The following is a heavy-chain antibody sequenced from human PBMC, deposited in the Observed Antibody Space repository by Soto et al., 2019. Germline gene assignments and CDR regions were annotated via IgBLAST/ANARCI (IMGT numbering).Heavy chain of an antibody. J-gene: IGHJ5*02. CDR3: AKGEFSLVSHKFDP. D-gene: IGHD3-9*01. CDR1: GFTFSRYG. V-gene: IGHV3-30*18. Sequence: PGGSLRLSCAASGFTFSRYGMHWVRQAPGKGLEWVALMSYDGSDTYYTDSVKGRFTVSRDTSKNTLYLQMNSLRPEDTAVYYCAKGEFSLVSHKFDPWGQGTLGTVSS. CDR2: MSYDGSDT.